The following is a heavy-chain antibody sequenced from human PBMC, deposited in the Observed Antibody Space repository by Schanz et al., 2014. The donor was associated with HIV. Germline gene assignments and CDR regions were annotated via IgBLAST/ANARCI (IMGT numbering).Heavy chain of an antibody. J-gene: IGHJ5*02. Sequence: QVQLQQWGAGLLKPSETLSLTCAVYGGSFSDYYWSWIRQPPGKGLEWIGEINHSGSTNYNPSLTSRAPIPVDTSKRQSSPTLSSVTAADTAVYYCAREGTKRFFDWSTRDCFDPWGQGTLVTVSS. D-gene: IGHD3-9*01. CDR3: AREGTKRFFDWSTRDCFDP. CDR2: INHSGST. CDR1: GGSFSDYY. V-gene: IGHV4-34*01.